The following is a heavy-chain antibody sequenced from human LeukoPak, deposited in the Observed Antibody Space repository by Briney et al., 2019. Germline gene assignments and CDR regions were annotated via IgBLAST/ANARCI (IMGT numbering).Heavy chain of an antibody. CDR3: AKSQDQLLVYYFDY. D-gene: IGHD2-2*01. V-gene: IGHV3-30*02. CDR2: IRYDGSNK. CDR1: GFTFSSYG. Sequence: GGALRLSCAASGFTFSSYGMHWVRQAPGKGLEWVAFIRYDGSNKYYADSVKGRFTISRDNSKNTLYLQMNSLRAEDTAVYYCAKSQDQLLVYYFDYWGQGTLVTVSS. J-gene: IGHJ4*02.